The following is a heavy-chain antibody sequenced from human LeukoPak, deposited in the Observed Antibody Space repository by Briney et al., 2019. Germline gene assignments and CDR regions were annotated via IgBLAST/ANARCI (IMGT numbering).Heavy chain of an antibody. CDR3: ARGSPEYFQH. Sequence: SETLSLTCTVSGGSISNYYWSWIRQPPGKGLEWIGYIYYSGSTNYNPSLKSRVTISVDTSKNQFSLKLSSVTAADTAVYYCARGSPEYFQHWGQGTLVTVSS. V-gene: IGHV4-59*08. CDR1: GGSISNYY. J-gene: IGHJ1*01. CDR2: IYYSGST.